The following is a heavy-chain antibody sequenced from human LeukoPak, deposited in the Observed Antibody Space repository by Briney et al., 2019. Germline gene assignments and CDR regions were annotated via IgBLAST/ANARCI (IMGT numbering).Heavy chain of an antibody. CDR2: ISGSGNGFSI. CDR3: VKDFGRVRGTPDS. V-gene: IGHV3-64D*06. CDR1: GFVFTIYT. J-gene: IGHJ4*02. Sequence: GGSLRLSCSASGFVFTIYTKYWVRQAPGKGPEYVSTISGSGNGFSIYYADSVKGRFTISRDNSKNIVYLQMNGLRSEDTAVYYCVKDFGRVRGTPDSWGQGTLVTVSS. D-gene: IGHD3-16*01.